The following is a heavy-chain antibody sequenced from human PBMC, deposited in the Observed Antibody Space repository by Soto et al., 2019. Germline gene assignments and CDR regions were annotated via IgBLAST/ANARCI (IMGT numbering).Heavy chain of an antibody. Sequence: EVQLVESGGGLVQPGGSLRLSCAASGFTVSSNYMSWVRQAPGKGLEWVSVIYSGGSTYYADSVKGRFTISRDNSKNTLYLQMNSLRAEDTAVYYCARVNNAELDWFDPWGQGTLVTVPS. CDR3: ARVNNAELDWFDP. CDR2: IYSGGST. V-gene: IGHV3-66*01. J-gene: IGHJ5*02. CDR1: GFTVSSNY. D-gene: IGHD3-10*01.